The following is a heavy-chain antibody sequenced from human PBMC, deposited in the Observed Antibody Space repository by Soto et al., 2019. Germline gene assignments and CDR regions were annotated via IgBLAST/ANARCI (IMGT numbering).Heavy chain of an antibody. CDR3: ASQTFGGDYDAFDI. D-gene: IGHD4-17*01. J-gene: IGHJ3*02. V-gene: IGHV1-69*13. CDR1: GGTFSSYA. CDR2: IIPIFGTA. Sequence: GASVKVSCKASGGTFSSYAISWVRQAPGQGLEWMGGIIPIFGTANYAQKFQGRVTITADESTSTAYMELSSLRSEDTAVYYCASQTFGGDYDAFDIWGQGTRVTVSS.